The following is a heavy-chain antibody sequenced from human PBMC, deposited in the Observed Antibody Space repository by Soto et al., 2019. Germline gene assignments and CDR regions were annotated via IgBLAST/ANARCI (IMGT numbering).Heavy chain of an antibody. V-gene: IGHV1-69*12. CDR1: GGTFSSYA. CDR2: IIPIFGTA. Sequence: QVQLVQSGAEVKKPGSSVKVSCKASGGTFSSYAISWVRQAPGQGLEWMGGIIPIFGTANYAQKFQGRVTITADESTSTAYMELSSLISEDPAEYYCARVGGGTNAFDIWGQGTMVTVSS. CDR3: ARVGGGTNAFDI. J-gene: IGHJ3*02. D-gene: IGHD3-16*01.